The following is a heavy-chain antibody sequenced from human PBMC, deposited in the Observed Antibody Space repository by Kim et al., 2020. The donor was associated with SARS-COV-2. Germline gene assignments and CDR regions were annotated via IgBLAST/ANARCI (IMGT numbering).Heavy chain of an antibody. CDR2: INHSGST. CDR3: ARGSADTAQVLDY. V-gene: IGHV4-34*01. D-gene: IGHD5-18*01. J-gene: IGHJ4*02. Sequence: SETLSLTCAVYGGSFSGYYWSWIRQPPGKGLEWIGEINHSGSTNYNPSLKSRVTISVDTSKNQFSLKLSSVTAADTAVYYCARGSADTAQVLDYWGQGTLVTVSS. CDR1: GGSFSGYY.